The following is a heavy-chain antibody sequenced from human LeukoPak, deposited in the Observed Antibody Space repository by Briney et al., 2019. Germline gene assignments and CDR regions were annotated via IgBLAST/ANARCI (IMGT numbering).Heavy chain of an antibody. CDR3: ARDFYCSGGSCHDTFDI. Sequence: ASVRVSCKASGYTFITYGISWVRQVPGQGLEWMGWINSYNDNPRFAQKLQGRVTMTTDTSTSTAYMELRSLRSDDTAVYYCARDFYCSGGSCHDTFDIWGQGTMVTVSS. CDR1: GYTFITYG. CDR2: INSYNDNP. V-gene: IGHV1-18*01. J-gene: IGHJ3*02. D-gene: IGHD2-15*01.